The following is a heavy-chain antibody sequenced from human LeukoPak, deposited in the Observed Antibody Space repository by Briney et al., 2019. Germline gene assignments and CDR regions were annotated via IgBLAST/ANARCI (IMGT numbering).Heavy chain of an antibody. D-gene: IGHD6-13*01. CDR2: INAGNGNT. CDR1: GYTFTSYA. V-gene: IGHV1-3*01. Sequence: GASVKVSCKASGYTFTSYAMHWVRQAPGQRLEWMGWINAGNGNTKYSQKFQGRVTITRDTSASTAYMELSSLRSEDTAVYYCARGFEAGGSSWPYYFDYWGQGTLVTVSS. CDR3: ARGFEAGGSSWPYYFDY. J-gene: IGHJ4*02.